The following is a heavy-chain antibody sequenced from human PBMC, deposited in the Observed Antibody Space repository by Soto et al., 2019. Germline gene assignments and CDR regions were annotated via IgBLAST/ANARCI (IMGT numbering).Heavy chain of an antibody. D-gene: IGHD1-7*01. Sequence: GASVKVSCKASGGTFSSYTISWVRQAPGQGLEWMGRIIPILGIANYAQKFQGRVTITADESTSTAYMELSSLRSEDTAVYYCARDRVLATLNWNYSKWFDPWGQGTLVTVSS. V-gene: IGHV1-69*04. CDR2: IIPILGIA. J-gene: IGHJ5*02. CDR1: GGTFSSYT. CDR3: ARDRVLATLNWNYSKWFDP.